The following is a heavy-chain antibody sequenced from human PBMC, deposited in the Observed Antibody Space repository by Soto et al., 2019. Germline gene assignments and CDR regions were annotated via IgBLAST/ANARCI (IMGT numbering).Heavy chain of an antibody. Sequence: QVQLVESGGGVVQPGRSLRLSCAASGFTFSSNVMHWVRQAPGEGLEWVAIISNDGTNKYYADSVKGQFTISRDNSKNTVYLQMNSLRPEDTAVYYCAKTLGWDLPFDSWGQGTLVTISS. J-gene: IGHJ4*02. CDR2: ISNDGTNK. V-gene: IGHV3-30*18. D-gene: IGHD2-15*01. CDR1: GFTFSSNV. CDR3: AKTLGWDLPFDS.